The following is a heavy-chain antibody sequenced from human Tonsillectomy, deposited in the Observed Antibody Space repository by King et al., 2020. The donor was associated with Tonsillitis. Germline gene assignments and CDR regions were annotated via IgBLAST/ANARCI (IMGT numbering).Heavy chain of an antibody. CDR1: GFTFSSYA. V-gene: IGHV3-30*01. D-gene: IGHD5-12*01. CDR3: ARGVGYSGFNYLPFFDS. CDR2: ISYDGSNT. Sequence: VQLVESGGGVVQPGRSLRLSCAASGFTFSSYAMHWVRQAPGKGLEWVAVISYDGSNTYYVDSVKGRFTISRDNSKNTLYLQMNSLRAEDTAVYYCARGVGYSGFNYLPFFDSWGQGTLVTVSS. J-gene: IGHJ4*02.